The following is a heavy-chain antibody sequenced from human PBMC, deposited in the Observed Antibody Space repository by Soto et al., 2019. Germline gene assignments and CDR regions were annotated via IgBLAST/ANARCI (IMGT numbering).Heavy chain of an antibody. Sequence: GGSLRLSCAASGFTFSGYAMSWVRQAPGKGLEWVSTISGSGGTTYYADSVKGRFTISRDNSKNTLYLQMNSLRAEDTAIYYCAKGRATPNYYYYYYLDVWGKGTTVTVSS. J-gene: IGHJ6*03. V-gene: IGHV3-23*01. CDR3: AKGRATPNYYYYYYLDV. CDR2: ISGSGGTT. D-gene: IGHD5-12*01. CDR1: GFTFSGYA.